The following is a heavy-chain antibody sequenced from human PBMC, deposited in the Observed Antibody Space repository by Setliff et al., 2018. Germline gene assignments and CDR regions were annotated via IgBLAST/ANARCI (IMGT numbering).Heavy chain of an antibody. D-gene: IGHD1-1*01. CDR3: ARTGTYRYFDY. CDR2: IYSGGTT. CDR1: GDSMNSGVYY. V-gene: IGHV4-39*01. J-gene: IGHJ4*02. Sequence: PSETLSLTCKVSGDSMNSGVYYWAWIRQPPGKGLEWIGRIYSGGTTYYNPSLKSRVTISVDTSKSQFSLRLNSVTAADTAVYYCARTGTYRYFDYWGRGTLVTVSS.